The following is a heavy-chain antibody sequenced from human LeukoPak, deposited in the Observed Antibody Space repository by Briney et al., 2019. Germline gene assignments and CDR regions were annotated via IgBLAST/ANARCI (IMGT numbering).Heavy chain of an antibody. J-gene: IGHJ4*02. D-gene: IGHD1-26*01. CDR2: IYTSGST. V-gene: IGHV4-4*07. Sequence: SETLSLTCTVSGGSISSYYWSWIRQPAGKGLEWIGRIYTSGSTNYNASLKSRVSMSVDTSKNQFSMKLSSVTAADTAVFYCARENSGSYREFDYWGQGTLVAVSS. CDR1: GGSISSYY. CDR3: ARENSGSYREFDY.